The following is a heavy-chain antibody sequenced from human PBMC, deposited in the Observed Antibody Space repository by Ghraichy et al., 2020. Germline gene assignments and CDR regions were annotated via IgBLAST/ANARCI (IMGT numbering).Heavy chain of an antibody. CDR2: IYYSGST. CDR3: ARLRVNGAYYFDY. CDR1: GGSISSSSYY. V-gene: IGHV4-39*07. Sequence: SETLSLTCTVSGGSISSSSYYWGWIRQPPGKGLEWIGSIYYSGSTYYNPSLKSRVTISVDTSKNQFSLKLSSVTAADTAVYYCARLRVNGAYYFDYWGQGTLVTVSS. D-gene: IGHD3-10*01. J-gene: IGHJ4*02.